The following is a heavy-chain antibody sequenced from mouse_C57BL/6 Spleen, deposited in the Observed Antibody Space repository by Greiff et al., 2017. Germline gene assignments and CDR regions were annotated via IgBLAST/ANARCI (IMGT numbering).Heavy chain of an antibody. J-gene: IGHJ2*01. CDR3: ASHGSSYEGRFDY. V-gene: IGHV1-19*01. CDR2: INPYNGGT. Sequence: VQLQQSGPVLVKPGASVKMSCKASGYTFTDYYMNWVKQSHGKSLEWIGVINPYNGGTSYNQKFKGKATLTVDTSSSTAYMQLSSLTSEDSAVYYCASHGSSYEGRFDYGGQGTTLTVSS. D-gene: IGHD1-1*01. CDR1: GYTFTDYY.